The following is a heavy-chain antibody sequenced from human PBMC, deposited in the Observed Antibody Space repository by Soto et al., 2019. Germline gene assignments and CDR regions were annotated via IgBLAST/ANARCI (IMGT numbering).Heavy chain of an antibody. CDR2: ISSFNGNT. CDR3: ARDSGAEVVAPPEARYMDG. Sequence: QVNLVQSGAEVKRPGASVKVSCKASGFTFTNYGFSWVRLAPGQGLEWLGWISSFNGNTNYPQKNQGRITMTTDTSTTTVYMELRSLTPDDTAVYFCARDSGAEVVAPPEARYMDGWGKGTTVTVSS. CDR1: GFTFTNYG. V-gene: IGHV1-18*01. J-gene: IGHJ6*03. D-gene: IGHD6-25*01.